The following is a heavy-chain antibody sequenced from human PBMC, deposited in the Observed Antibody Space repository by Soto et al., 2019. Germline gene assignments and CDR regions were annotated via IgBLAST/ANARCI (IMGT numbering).Heavy chain of an antibody. J-gene: IGHJ5*02. D-gene: IGHD6-19*01. V-gene: IGHV3-30*18. CDR2: ISYDGVNK. CDR3: AKARYASGWSGLDT. CDR1: RFNFSAYG. Sequence: GGSLRLSCAASRFNFSAYGMHWVRQAPGKGLEWVAGISYDGVNKFYSASMKGRLTVSRDNAKNTFYLQMNSLRPADTALYYCAKARYASGWSGLDTWGQGALVTVSS.